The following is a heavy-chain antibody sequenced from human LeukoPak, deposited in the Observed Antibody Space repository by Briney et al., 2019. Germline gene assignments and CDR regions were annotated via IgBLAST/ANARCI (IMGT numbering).Heavy chain of an antibody. CDR1: GDSISNYY. V-gene: IGHV4-59*08. CDR2: IYYSGDT. CDR3: ARRKAKTPNYFDY. Sequence: PSETLSLTCTVSGDSISNYYWTWIRQPPGKGREWIGYIYYSGDTNHNPPLKSRVTISLDTSKNQFSLKLTSVTAADTAMYYCARRKAKTPNYFDYWGQGALVTVSS. J-gene: IGHJ4*02.